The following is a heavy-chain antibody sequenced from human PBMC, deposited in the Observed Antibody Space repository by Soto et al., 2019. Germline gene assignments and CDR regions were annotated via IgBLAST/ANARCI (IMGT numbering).Heavy chain of an antibody. Sequence: QVQLQESGPGLVKPSETLSLTCTVSGGSVSSGSYYWSWIRQPPGKGLECSGYIYYSGSTNYNPSLKSRVTISVDTSKNQFSLKLSAVTAADTAVYYCARDWRLQMVNRFDPWGQGTLVTVSS. CDR1: GGSVSSGSYY. J-gene: IGHJ5*02. V-gene: IGHV4-61*01. D-gene: IGHD6-13*01. CDR3: ARDWRLQMVNRFDP. CDR2: IYYSGST.